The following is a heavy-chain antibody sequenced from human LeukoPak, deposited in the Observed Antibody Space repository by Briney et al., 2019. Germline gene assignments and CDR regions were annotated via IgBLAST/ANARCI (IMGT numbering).Heavy chain of an antibody. V-gene: IGHV3-7*01. CDR1: GFTFSSYW. CDR3: ASLTGYSYGYSRMRGHSPYYFDY. CDR2: IKQDGSEK. Sequence: GGSLRLSCAASGFTFSSYWMSWVRQAPGEGLEWVANIKQDGSEKYYVDSVKGRFTISRDNAKNSLYLQMNSLRAEDTAVYYCASLTGYSYGYSRMRGHSPYYFDYWGQGTLVTVSS. D-gene: IGHD5-18*01. J-gene: IGHJ4*02.